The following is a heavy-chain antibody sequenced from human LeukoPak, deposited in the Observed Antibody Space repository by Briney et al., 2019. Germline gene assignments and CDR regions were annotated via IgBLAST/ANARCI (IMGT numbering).Heavy chain of an antibody. CDR3: ASALPYYYDSSGYHRSYYFDY. D-gene: IGHD3-22*01. CDR1: GGSFSGYY. J-gene: IGHJ4*02. Sequence: SETLSLTCADYGGSFSGYYWSWIRQPPGKGLEWIGEINHSGSTNYNPSLKSRVTISVDTSKNQFSLKLSSVTAADTAVYYCASALPYYYDSSGYHRSYYFDYWGQGTLVTVSS. CDR2: INHSGST. V-gene: IGHV4-34*01.